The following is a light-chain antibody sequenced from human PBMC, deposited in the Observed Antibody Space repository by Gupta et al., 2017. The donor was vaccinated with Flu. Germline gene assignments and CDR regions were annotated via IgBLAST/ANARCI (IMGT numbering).Light chain of an antibody. CDR2: RNN. Sequence: QSVLTHPPSASGTPGQRVNIPCSGSRSNIGRKTGNWYQQLPGTAPKLLIYRNNQRPSGVPDRFSGSKSGTSDTLTISGLQSEDEAEYYCEASDDSLNGGVFGGGTKVTVL. V-gene: IGLV1-44*01. CDR3: EASDDSLNGGV. J-gene: IGLJ1*01. CDR1: RSNIGRKT.